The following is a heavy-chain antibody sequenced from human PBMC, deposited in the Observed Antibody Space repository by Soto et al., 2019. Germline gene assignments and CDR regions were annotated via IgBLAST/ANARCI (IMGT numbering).Heavy chain of an antibody. CDR1: GGSISSGDYY. D-gene: IGHD6-6*01. V-gene: IGHV4-30-4*01. Sequence: PSETLSLTCTVSGGSISSGDYYWSWIRQPPGKGLEWIGYIYYSGSTYYNPSLKSRVTISVDTSKNQFSLKLSSVTAADTAVYYCAPAGEYGSFHFDYWGQGTLVTVSS. CDR2: IYYSGST. CDR3: APAGEYGSFHFDY. J-gene: IGHJ4*02.